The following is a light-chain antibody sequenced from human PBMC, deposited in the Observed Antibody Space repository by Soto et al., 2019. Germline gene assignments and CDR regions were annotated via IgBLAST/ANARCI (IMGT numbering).Light chain of an antibody. Sequence: EIVMTQSPATLSVSPGERATLSCRASQSVSSNLAWYQQKPGQAPRLLMYGISTRATGIPARFSGSGSGTEFTLTISSLQSEDVAIYYCQQHKNWPLTFGGGTKVEIK. CDR3: QQHKNWPLT. J-gene: IGKJ4*01. CDR1: QSVSSN. CDR2: GIS. V-gene: IGKV3-15*01.